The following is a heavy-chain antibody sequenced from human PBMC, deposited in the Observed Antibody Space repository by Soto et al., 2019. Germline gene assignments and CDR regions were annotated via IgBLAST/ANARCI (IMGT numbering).Heavy chain of an antibody. CDR1: GFTFNTYF. V-gene: IGHV1-18*01. D-gene: IGHD2-2*01. CDR2: ISPYNGNT. J-gene: IGHJ4*02. CDR3: ARDTSNSFDY. Sequence: HVQLLQSGGELKKPGASVMVSCNTSGFTFNTYFISWVRQAPGQGLEWMGWISPYNGNTKYGEKFQGRVTMTTDTITRTAYMELRNLRIDDTDVYYCARDTSNSFDYWGQGTLVTVSS.